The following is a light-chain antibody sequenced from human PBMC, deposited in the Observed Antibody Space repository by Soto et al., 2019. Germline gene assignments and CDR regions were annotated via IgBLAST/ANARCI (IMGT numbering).Light chain of an antibody. V-gene: IGKV3-15*01. CDR3: QQYNTWPPIT. CDR1: QSVSIK. CDR2: DTS. J-gene: IGKJ5*01. Sequence: EIVMTQYPATLSVSPAERATLSCRASQSVSIKLAWYQKKPGQAPRLLIYDTSTRATGIPARFSGSGSGTELTLTIRSLQSEDFAVYYCQQYNTWPPITFGQGTRLEIK.